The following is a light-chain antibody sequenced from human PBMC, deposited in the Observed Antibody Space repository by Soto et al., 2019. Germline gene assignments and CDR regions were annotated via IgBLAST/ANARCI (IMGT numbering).Light chain of an antibody. J-gene: IGKJ5*01. CDR1: QGVTTN. V-gene: IGKV3-15*01. CDR3: QQYNNWPFS. CDR2: DVS. Sequence: EIIMTQSPATLAVSPGERVTLSCRAAQGVTTNFAWYQQKSGQSPRLLIYDVSSRATGVPSRFSGTGSETDFTLTISGLQSEDSAIYFCQQYNNWPFSFGQGTRVEIK.